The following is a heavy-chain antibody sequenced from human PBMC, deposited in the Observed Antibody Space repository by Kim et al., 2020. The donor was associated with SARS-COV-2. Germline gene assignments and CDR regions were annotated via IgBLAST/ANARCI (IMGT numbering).Heavy chain of an antibody. CDR3: AHMNVLRFLGGNYYYLGV. CDR2: IYWDDDK. CDR1: GFSLSTSGVG. V-gene: IGHV2-5*02. J-gene: IGHJ6*03. D-gene: IGHD3-3*01. Sequence: SGPTLVKPTQTLALTCTFSGFSLSTSGVGVGWIRQPPGKALEWLALIYWDDDKRYSPSLKSRLTITKDTSKNQVVLIMTNMDPVDTATYYCAHMNVLRFLGGNYYYLGVWGKGTTVTVSS.